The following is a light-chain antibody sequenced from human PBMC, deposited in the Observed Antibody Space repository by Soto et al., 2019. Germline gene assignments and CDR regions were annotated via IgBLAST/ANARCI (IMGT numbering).Light chain of an antibody. CDR2: KAS. CDR1: QTISSW. CDR3: QHYNRYSEA. Sequence: DIQMTQSPSTLSGSVGDRVTITCRASQTISSWLAWYQQKPGKAPKLLIYKASTLKSGVPSRFSGSGSGTEFTLTISSLQPDDFATYYCQHYNRYSEAFCQGSKVDIK. V-gene: IGKV1-5*03. J-gene: IGKJ1*01.